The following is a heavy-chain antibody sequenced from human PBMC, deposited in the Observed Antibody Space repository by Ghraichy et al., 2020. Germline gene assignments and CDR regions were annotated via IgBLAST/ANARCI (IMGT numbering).Heavy chain of an antibody. J-gene: IGHJ5*02. CDR3: ARDRRHRVQDTWFDP. D-gene: IGHD1-14*01. CDR1: GGSITGYY. Sequence: ESLNISCTVSGGSITGYYWNWIRQSSGKGLEWVARMYFTGTTNYNPSLKDRVTMSVDASKSQFSLGMTSVTAADSGVYYCARDRRHRVQDTWFDPWGQGTLVIVSS. V-gene: IGHV4-4*07. CDR2: MYFTGTT.